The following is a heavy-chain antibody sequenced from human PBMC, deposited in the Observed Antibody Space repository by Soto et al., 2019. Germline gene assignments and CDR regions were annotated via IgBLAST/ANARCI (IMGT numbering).Heavy chain of an antibody. CDR3: AREIGSSRWYGAEDWFDP. V-gene: IGHV4-39*02. Sequence: PSETLSLTCTVSGGSISSSSYYWGWIRQPPGKGLEWIGSIYYSGSTYYNPSLKSRVTTSVDTSKNQFSLKLSSVTAADTAVYYCAREIGSSRWYGAEDWFDPWGQGTLVTVSS. D-gene: IGHD6-13*01. CDR2: IYYSGST. CDR1: GGSISSSSYY. J-gene: IGHJ5*02.